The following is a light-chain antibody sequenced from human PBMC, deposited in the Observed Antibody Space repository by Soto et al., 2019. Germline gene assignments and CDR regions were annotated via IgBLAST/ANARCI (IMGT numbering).Light chain of an antibody. CDR1: QSIGGY. CDR3: QQSYNTPWP. J-gene: IGKJ1*01. CDR2: AAS. V-gene: IGKV1-39*01. Sequence: IQVTTSLSSLSPSVKDRVAITGGASQSIGGYLNWYQQKAGKAPNLLIYAASNLHSGAPSRFSGSGSGTHFTLTINSLQPEDFATYYCQQSYNTPWPFGQVTKVDVK.